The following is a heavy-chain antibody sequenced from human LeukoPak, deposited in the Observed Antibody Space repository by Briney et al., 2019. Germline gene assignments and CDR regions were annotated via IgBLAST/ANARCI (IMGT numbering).Heavy chain of an antibody. D-gene: IGHD6-13*01. V-gene: IGHV3-21*01. Sequence: PGGSLRLSCAASGFTFDDYAMNWVRQAPGKGLEWVSSISSSSSYIYYADSVKGRFTISRDNAKNSLYLQMNSLRAEDTAVYYCARTGYSSSWYTRGDFDYWGQGTLVTVSS. J-gene: IGHJ4*02. CDR2: ISSSSSYI. CDR1: GFTFDDYA. CDR3: ARTGYSSSWYTRGDFDY.